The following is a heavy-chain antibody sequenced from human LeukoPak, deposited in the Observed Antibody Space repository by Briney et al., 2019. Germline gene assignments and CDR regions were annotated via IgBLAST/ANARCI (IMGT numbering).Heavy chain of an antibody. V-gene: IGHV3-23*01. J-gene: IGHJ4*02. CDR3: ARDHGYSSGWYDY. CDR1: GFTFSSYA. Sequence: GGSLRLSCAASGFTFSSYAMSWVRQAPGKGLEWVSAISGSGGSTYYADSVKGRFTISRDNSKNSLYLQMNSLRAEDTAVYYCARDHGYSSGWYDYWGQGTLVTVSS. D-gene: IGHD6-19*01. CDR2: ISGSGGST.